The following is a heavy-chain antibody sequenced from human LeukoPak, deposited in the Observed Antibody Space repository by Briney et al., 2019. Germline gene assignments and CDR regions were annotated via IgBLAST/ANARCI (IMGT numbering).Heavy chain of an antibody. Sequence: GGSLRLSCAASGFTFSSYAMHWVRQAPGKGLEWVAVISYDGSNKYYADSVKGRFTIFRDNAHNSLHLQMNSLRAEDTAVYYCARDHYGGYDLDYWGQGTLVTVSS. CDR3: ARDHYGGYDLDY. CDR1: GFTFSSYA. V-gene: IGHV3-30-3*01. CDR2: ISYDGSNK. D-gene: IGHD5-12*01. J-gene: IGHJ4*02.